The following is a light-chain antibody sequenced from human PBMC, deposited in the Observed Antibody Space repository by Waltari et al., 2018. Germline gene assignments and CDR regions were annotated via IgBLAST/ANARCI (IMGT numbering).Light chain of an antibody. J-gene: IGKJ1*01. CDR2: GAS. V-gene: IGKV3-20*01. CDR1: QSVTNR. Sequence: EIVLTQSPGTLSLSPGERATLSCRASQSVTNRLAWYQQKPGQAPSLLIYGASTRSTGISDRFSGSGSGTDFTLTISRLEPEDFAVYYCQQYNTAPRTFGQGTKVEIK. CDR3: QQYNTAPRT.